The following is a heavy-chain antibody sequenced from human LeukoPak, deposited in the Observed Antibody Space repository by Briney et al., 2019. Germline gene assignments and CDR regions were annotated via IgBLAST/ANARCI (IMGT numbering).Heavy chain of an antibody. CDR2: ISSSSSYI. CDR3: ASGITMVRGVTY. Sequence: GGSLRLSCAASGFTFSSFWMSWVRQVPGKGLEWVSSISSSSSYIYYADSVKGRFTISRDNAKNSLYLQTNSLRAEDTAVYYCASGITMVRGVTYWGQGTLVTVSS. V-gene: IGHV3-21*01. J-gene: IGHJ4*02. D-gene: IGHD3-10*01. CDR1: GFTFSSFW.